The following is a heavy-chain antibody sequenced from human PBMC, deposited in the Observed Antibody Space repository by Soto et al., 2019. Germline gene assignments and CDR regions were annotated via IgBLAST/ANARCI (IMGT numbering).Heavy chain of an antibody. D-gene: IGHD3-22*01. Sequence: SLRLSCAASGFTFSSYGMHWVRQAPGKGLEWVAVISFDGRSKHYVDSVKGRFTISRDNSKNTLWLQLNSLRVEDTALYYCAKDYDSSGYSFFDYWGQGTLVTVSS. CDR2: ISFDGRSK. J-gene: IGHJ4*02. CDR3: AKDYDSSGYSFFDY. V-gene: IGHV3-30*18. CDR1: GFTFSSYG.